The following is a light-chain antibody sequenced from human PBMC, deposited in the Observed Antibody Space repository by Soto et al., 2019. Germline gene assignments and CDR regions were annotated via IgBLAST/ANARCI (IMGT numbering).Light chain of an antibody. J-gene: IGLJ3*02. CDR3: QVWNSGSAHWV. CDR2: DDS. Sequence: SYVLTQPPSVSVAPGQTARITCGGNNIGTKGVHWYQQKPGQAPVLVVYDDSDRPSGIPERFSGSNSGNTATLTISRVEAGDEADYYCQVWNSGSAHWVFGGGTKLTVL. CDR1: NIGTKG. V-gene: IGLV3-21*02.